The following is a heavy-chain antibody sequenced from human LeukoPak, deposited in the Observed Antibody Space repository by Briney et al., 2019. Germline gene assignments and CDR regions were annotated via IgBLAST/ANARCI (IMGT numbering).Heavy chain of an antibody. CDR3: ARDRAALIGFHY. V-gene: IGHV4-39*07. CDR1: SGSISTSNYY. D-gene: IGHD2-15*01. CDR2: IFYSGST. Sequence: SETLSLTCTVSSGSISTSNYYWGWVRQPPGKALEWIGNIFYSGSTYYSPSLKSRVTISVDTSKNQFSLKLSSVTAADTAVYYCARDRAALIGFHYWGQGTPVTVSS. J-gene: IGHJ4*02.